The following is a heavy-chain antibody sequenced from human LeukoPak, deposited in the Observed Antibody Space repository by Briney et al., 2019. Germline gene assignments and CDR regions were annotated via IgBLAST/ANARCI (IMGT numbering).Heavy chain of an antibody. D-gene: IGHD3-16*01. V-gene: IGHV3-74*01. CDR1: GFTFSSYW. Sequence: QSGGSLRLSCAASGFTFSSYWMHWVRQAPGKGLEWVSRIHKDGSDTSYVDSVKGRFTISRDNARNTLHLQMNSLRAEDTAVYYCTRLHRQSWGGFDYWGHGSLVTVSS. J-gene: IGHJ4*01. CDR2: IHKDGSDT. CDR3: TRLHRQSWGGFDY.